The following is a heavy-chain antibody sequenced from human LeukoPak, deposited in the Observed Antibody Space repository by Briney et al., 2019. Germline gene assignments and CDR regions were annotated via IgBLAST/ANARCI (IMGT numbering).Heavy chain of an antibody. CDR1: GGTFNSYA. CDR3: ARESGGVPASMANAFDI. V-gene: IGHV1-69*01. Sequence: SVKVSCKASGGTFNSYAISWVRQAPGQGLEWMGGIIPIFGTANTANYAQKFQGRVTINADGPTRTAYMELSSLGSEDTAVYYCARESGGVPASMANAFDIWGQGTMVTVSS. CDR2: IIPIFGTANTA. J-gene: IGHJ3*02. D-gene: IGHD2-2*01.